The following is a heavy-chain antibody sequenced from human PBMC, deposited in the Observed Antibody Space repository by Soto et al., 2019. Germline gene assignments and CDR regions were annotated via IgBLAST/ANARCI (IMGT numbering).Heavy chain of an antibody. D-gene: IGHD5-18*01. CDR1: GYTFTSYG. Sequence: ASVKVSCKASGYTFTSYGISWVRQAPGQGLEWMGWISAYNGNTNYAQKLQGRVTMTTDTSTSTAYMELRSLRSDDTAVYYCAKMGQLWLPAGFDPWGQGTLVTVSS. CDR2: ISAYNGNT. CDR3: AKMGQLWLPAGFDP. V-gene: IGHV1-18*04. J-gene: IGHJ5*02.